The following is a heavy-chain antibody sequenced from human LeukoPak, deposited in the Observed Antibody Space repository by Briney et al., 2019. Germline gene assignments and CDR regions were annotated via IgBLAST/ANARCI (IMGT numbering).Heavy chain of an antibody. CDR2: IYSGDNT. V-gene: IGHV3-66*02. Sequence: PGGSLRLSCAASGSTVSNNYMSWVRQAPGKGLEWVSVIYSGDNTYYVESVKGRFTISRDNSKNTLFLQMNRLRAGDTAVYYCAGRRVLDASFDYWGQGTLVTVSS. D-gene: IGHD3-16*01. J-gene: IGHJ4*02. CDR1: GSTVSNNY. CDR3: AGRRVLDASFDY.